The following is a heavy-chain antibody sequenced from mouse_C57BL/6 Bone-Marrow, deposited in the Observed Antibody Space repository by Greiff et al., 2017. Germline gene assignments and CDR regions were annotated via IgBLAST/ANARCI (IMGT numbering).Heavy chain of an antibody. CDR2: IDPSDSYT. Sequence: QVQLKQPGAELVKPGASVKLSCKASGYTFTSYWMQWVKQRPGQGLEWIGEIDPSDSYTHYNQKFKGKATLTVDTSSSTAYMQLSSLTSEDSAVYYCAREDYYGSSYDYFDYWGQGTTLTVSS. V-gene: IGHV1-50*01. CDR1: GYTFTSYW. D-gene: IGHD1-1*01. CDR3: AREDYYGSSYDYFDY. J-gene: IGHJ2*01.